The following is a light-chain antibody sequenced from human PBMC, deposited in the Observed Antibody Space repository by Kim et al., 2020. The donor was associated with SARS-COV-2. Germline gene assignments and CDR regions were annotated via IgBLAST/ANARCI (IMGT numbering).Light chain of an antibody. CDR3: QQRSYWLYT. J-gene: IGKJ2*01. Sequence: EIVLTQSPATLSLSPGERTTLSCRARQSFGSYLAWYQQKPGQAPRLLIYDASNRATGIPVRFSGSGSGTDFTLTISTLEPEDFAVYYCQQRSYWLYTFGQGTKLEI. CDR1: QSFGSY. V-gene: IGKV3-11*01. CDR2: DAS.